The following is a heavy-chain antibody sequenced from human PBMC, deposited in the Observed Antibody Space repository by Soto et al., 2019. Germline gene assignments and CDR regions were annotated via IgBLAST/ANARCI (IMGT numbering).Heavy chain of an antibody. J-gene: IGHJ5*02. V-gene: IGHV1-8*01. CDR2: MNPNSGNT. D-gene: IGHD2-15*01. CDR3: AREDTLGYCSCGSCGLYNWFDP. Sequence: QVQLVQSGAEVKKPGASVKVSCKASGYTFTSYDINWVRQATGQGLEWMGWMNPNSGNTGYAQKFHGRVTMTRNTSISTAYMELSSLRSEDTAVYYCAREDTLGYCSCGSCGLYNWFDPWGQGTLVTVSS. CDR1: GYTFTSYD.